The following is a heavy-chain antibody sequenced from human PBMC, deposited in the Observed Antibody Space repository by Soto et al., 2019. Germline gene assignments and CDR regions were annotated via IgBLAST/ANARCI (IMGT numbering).Heavy chain of an antibody. D-gene: IGHD4-17*01. J-gene: IGHJ2*01. CDR3: ARVRVDYGDSRDWYFDL. Sequence: QVQLLESGGGLVKPGGSLRLSCAASGFTFSDYYMSCIRQAPVKGLEWVSYISSSGSTIYYADSVKGRFTISRDNAKNSLYLQMNSLRAEDTAVYYCARVRVDYGDSRDWYFDLWGRGTLVTVSS. V-gene: IGHV3-11*01. CDR2: ISSSGSTI. CDR1: GFTFSDYY.